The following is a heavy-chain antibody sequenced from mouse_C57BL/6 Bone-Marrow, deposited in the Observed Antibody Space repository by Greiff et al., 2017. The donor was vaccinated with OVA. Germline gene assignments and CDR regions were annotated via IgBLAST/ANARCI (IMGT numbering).Heavy chain of an antibody. D-gene: IGHD1-1*01. CDR1: GYTFTSYW. J-gene: IGHJ3*01. Sequence: QVQLQQSGAELVKPGASVKLSCKASGYTFTSYWMQWVKQRPGQGLEWIGEIDPSDSYTNYNQKFKGKATLTVDTSSRTAYMQLSSLTSEDSAVYYCLYYGAWFAYWGQGTLVTVSA. CDR3: LYYGAWFAY. CDR2: IDPSDSYT. V-gene: IGHV1-50*01.